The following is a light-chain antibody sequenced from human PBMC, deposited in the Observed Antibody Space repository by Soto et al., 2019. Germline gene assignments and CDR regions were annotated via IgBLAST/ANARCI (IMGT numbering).Light chain of an antibody. V-gene: IGLV1-51*02. CDR1: SSNIGNNY. J-gene: IGLJ1*01. Sequence: QSVLTQPPSVSAAPGQKVTISCSGSSSNIGNNYVSWYQQLPGTAPQLLIYENNKRPSGIPDRFSGSKSGTSATLGITGLQTGDEADYYCGTWDSSLSVLYVFGTGTKLTVL. CDR3: GTWDSSLSVLYV. CDR2: ENN.